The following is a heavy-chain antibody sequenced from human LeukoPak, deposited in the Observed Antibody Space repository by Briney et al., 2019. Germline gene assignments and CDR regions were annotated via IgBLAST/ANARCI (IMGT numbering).Heavy chain of an antibody. CDR1: GGSFSGYY. Sequence: SETLSLTCAVYGGSFSGYYWSWIRQPPGKGLEWIGEINHSGSTNYNPPLKSRVTISVDTSKNQFSLKLGSVTAADTAVYYCARGEVVVAATQVTWFDPWGQGTLVTVSS. CDR3: ARGEVVVAATQVTWFDP. J-gene: IGHJ5*02. D-gene: IGHD2-15*01. CDR2: INHSGST. V-gene: IGHV4-34*01.